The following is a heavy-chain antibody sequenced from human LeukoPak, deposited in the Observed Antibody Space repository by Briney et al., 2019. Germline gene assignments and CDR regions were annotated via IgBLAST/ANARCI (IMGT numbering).Heavy chain of an antibody. J-gene: IGHJ4*02. V-gene: IGHV3-43*02. CDR3: AKDISLYYYDSSGYLGGLDY. CDR2: ISGDGGST. CDR1: GFTFDDYA. D-gene: IGHD3-22*01. Sequence: PGGSLRLSCAASGFTFDDYAMHWVRQAPGKGLGWVSLISGDGGSTYYADSVKGRFTISRDNSKNSLYLQMNSLRTEDTALYYCAKDISLYYYDSSGYLGGLDYWGQGTLVTVSS.